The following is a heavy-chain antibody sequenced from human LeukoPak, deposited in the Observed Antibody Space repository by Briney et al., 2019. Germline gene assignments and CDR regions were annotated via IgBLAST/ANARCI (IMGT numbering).Heavy chain of an antibody. V-gene: IGHV3-74*01. D-gene: IGHD4-23*01. Sequence: GGSLRLSCAASGFTFSSYSMNWVRQAPGKGLVWVSRINSDGSGTTYADSVRGRYTISRDNAKNTLYLQVNSLRAEDTAVYYCARTEGTVAYDSWGQGTLVTVSS. CDR2: INSDGSGT. J-gene: IGHJ5*01. CDR1: GFTFSSYS. CDR3: ARTEGTVAYDS.